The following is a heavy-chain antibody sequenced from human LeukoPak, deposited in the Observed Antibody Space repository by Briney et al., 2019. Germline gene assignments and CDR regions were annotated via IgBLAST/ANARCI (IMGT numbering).Heavy chain of an antibody. J-gene: IGHJ5*02. D-gene: IGHD2-2*01. CDR1: GFTFSSYS. Sequence: GGSLRLSCAASGFTFSSYSMNWVRQAPGKGLEWVSYISSSSTIYYADSVKGRFTISRDNAKNSLYLQMNSLRDEDTAVYYCARDHWSVVPAAPPLRYNWFDPWGQGTLVTVSS. CDR2: ISSSSTI. CDR3: ARDHWSVVPAAPPLRYNWFDP. V-gene: IGHV3-48*02.